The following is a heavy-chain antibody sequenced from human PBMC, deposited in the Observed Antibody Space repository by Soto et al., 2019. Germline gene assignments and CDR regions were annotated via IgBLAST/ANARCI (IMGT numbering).Heavy chain of an antibody. CDR3: ARSSGVSATYWFDA. D-gene: IGHD3-10*01. CDR1: GGSISSINW. V-gene: IGHV4-4*02. CDR2: IYYSGTT. J-gene: IGHJ5*02. Sequence: SETLSLTCGVSGGSISSINWWSWVRQTPGKGLEWIGEIYYSGTTNYNPSLTSRVTXSXXXXXXXXXXXXXXXXXXXXXXYYCARSSGVSATYWFDAWGQGTLVTVSS.